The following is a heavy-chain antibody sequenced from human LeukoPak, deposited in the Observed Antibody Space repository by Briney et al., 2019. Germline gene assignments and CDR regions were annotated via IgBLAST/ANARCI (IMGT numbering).Heavy chain of an antibody. Sequence: SETLSLTCSVSGDSITYFYWSWIRQAAGKGLEWIGRVSSSGGTDYNPSLKSRVTISVDTSKNQFSLKLSSVTAADTAVYYCASSSRRSEPWGQGTLVTVSS. CDR2: VSSSGGT. CDR3: ASSSRRSEP. V-gene: IGHV4-4*07. CDR1: GDSITYFY. D-gene: IGHD1-14*01. J-gene: IGHJ5*02.